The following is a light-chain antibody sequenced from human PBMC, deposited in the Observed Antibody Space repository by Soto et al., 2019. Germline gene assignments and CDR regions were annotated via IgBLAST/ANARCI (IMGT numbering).Light chain of an antibody. CDR2: DAS. J-gene: IGKJ5*01. Sequence: DIQMTQSPSTLSASVGDRVTVTCRASQSISSWLAWYQQKPGKAPKLLIYDASSLESGVPSRLSGSGSGTEFTLSISSLQPDDFATYYCQQLNSYPLTFGQGTRLEIK. CDR3: QQLNSYPLT. V-gene: IGKV1-5*01. CDR1: QSISSW.